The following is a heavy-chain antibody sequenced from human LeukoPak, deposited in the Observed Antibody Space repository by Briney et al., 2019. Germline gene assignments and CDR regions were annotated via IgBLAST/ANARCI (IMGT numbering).Heavy chain of an antibody. CDR1: GFTFDDYA. CDR3: AKDLGYRAPDSSGYLFGY. CDR2: ISWNSGSI. J-gene: IGHJ4*02. V-gene: IGHV3-9*01. Sequence: GGSLRLSCAASGFTFDDYAMHWVRQAPGKGLEWVSGISWNSGSIGYADSVKGRFTISRDNAKNSLYLQMNSLRAEDTALYYCAKDLGYRAPDSSGYLFGYWGQGTLVTVSS. D-gene: IGHD3-22*01.